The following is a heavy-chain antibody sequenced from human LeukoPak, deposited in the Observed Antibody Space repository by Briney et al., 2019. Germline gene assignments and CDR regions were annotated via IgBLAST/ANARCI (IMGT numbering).Heavy chain of an antibody. D-gene: IGHD2-2*01. J-gene: IGHJ4*02. CDR3: ASGGDIVVVPAARHYFDY. CDR1: GFTFSSYW. CDR2: IKQDGSEK. V-gene: IGHV3-7*01. Sequence: GGSLRLSCAASGFTFSSYWMSWVRQAPGKGLEWVANIKQDGSEKYYVDSVKGRFTISRDNAKNSPYLQMNSLRAEDTAVYYCASGGDIVVVPAARHYFDYWGQGTLVTVSS.